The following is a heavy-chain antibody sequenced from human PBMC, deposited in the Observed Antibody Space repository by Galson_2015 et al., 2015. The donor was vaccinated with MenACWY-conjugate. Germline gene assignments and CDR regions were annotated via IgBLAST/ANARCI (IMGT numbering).Heavy chain of an antibody. J-gene: IGHJ4*02. CDR1: GFTFNNYW. V-gene: IGHV3-7*01. CDR3: ARGTLAVAGVDY. Sequence: SLRLSCAASGFTFNNYWMTWVRQAPGKGLEWVANINVDGSEENYMDSVRGRFTISRDNAKNSLFLQVNTLRAEDTAVYYCARGTLAVAGVDYWGQGTLVTVSS. D-gene: IGHD6-19*01. CDR2: INVDGSEE.